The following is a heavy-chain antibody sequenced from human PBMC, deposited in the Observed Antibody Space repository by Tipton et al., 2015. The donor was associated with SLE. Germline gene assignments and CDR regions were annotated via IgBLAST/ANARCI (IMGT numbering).Heavy chain of an antibody. V-gene: IGHV4-59*08. J-gene: IGHJ4*02. CDR3: ARHSGSWYFDY. CDR1: GGSISSYY. CDR2: IYYSGST. Sequence: TLSLTCTVSGGSISSYYWSWIRQPPGKGLEWIGHIYYSGSTNYNPSLKSRVTISVDTSKNQFSLKLSSVTAADTAVYYCARHSGSWYFDYWGQGTLVTVSS. D-gene: IGHD6-13*01.